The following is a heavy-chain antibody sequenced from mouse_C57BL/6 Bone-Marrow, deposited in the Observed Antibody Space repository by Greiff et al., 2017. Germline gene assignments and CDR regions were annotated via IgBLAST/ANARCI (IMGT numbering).Heavy chain of an antibody. J-gene: IGHJ4*01. D-gene: IGHD2-3*01. Sequence: VQLQQPGAELVKPGASVKLSCKASGYTFTSYWMHWVKQRPGQGLEWIGMIHPNSGSTNYNEKFKSKATLTVDKSSSTAYMQLSRLTSEDSAVYYSARSRNGYFYAMGGWGQGASVTVAS. CDR3: ARSRNGYFYAMGG. CDR2: IHPNSGST. CDR1: GYTFTSYW. V-gene: IGHV1-64*01.